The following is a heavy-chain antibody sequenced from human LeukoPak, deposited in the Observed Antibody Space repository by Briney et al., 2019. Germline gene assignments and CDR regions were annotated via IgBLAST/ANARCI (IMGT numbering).Heavy chain of an antibody. Sequence: GGSLRLSCKASGFTFSSYAMHWVRQAPGKGLEWVAVISYDGSNKYYADSVKGRFTISRDNSKNTLYLQMNSLRAEDTAVYYCARDGSGCSGGSCYSGTFFDYWGQGTLVTVSS. CDR3: ARDGSGCSGGSCYSGTFFDY. CDR1: GFTFSSYA. CDR2: ISYDGSNK. V-gene: IGHV3-30*04. J-gene: IGHJ4*02. D-gene: IGHD2-15*01.